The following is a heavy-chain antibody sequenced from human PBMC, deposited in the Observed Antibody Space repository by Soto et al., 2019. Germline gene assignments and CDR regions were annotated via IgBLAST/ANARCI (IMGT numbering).Heavy chain of an antibody. CDR3: GRGTGSYGLDY. Sequence: SGPTLVNPTQNLTLSCTFSGFSLTNSGMRVRWIRQPPGKALEWLASIDWDDDKFYSTSLTTRLTISKDTSKNQVVITMTNMDPVDTAKYHCGRGTGSYGLDYSGQGTLVTVYS. V-gene: IGHV2-70*04. J-gene: IGHJ4*02. D-gene: IGHD1-26*01. CDR1: GFSLTNSGMR. CDR2: IDWDDDK.